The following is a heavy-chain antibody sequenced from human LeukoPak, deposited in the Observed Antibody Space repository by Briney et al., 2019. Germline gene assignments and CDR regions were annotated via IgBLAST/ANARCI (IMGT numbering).Heavy chain of an antibody. J-gene: IGHJ4*02. CDR1: GYTFTIYD. D-gene: IGHD7-27*01. CDR3: ARGPPNWGFDY. CDR2: MSPNSGNT. V-gene: IGHV1-8*01. Sequence: ASVKVSCKASGYTFTIYDINWVRRTGQGLEWMGWMSPNSGNTGYAQKFQGRVTMTRDTSISTAYMELSSLRSEDTAVYSCARGPPNWGFDYWGQGTLVTVSS.